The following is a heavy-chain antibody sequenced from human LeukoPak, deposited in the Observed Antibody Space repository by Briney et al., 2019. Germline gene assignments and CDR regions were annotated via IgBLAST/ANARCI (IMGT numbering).Heavy chain of an antibody. V-gene: IGHV3-30*18. Sequence: PGGSLRLSRAASGFTFSGYGIHWVRQAPGKGLEWVAVVSYDGSNQYYADSVKGRFTTSRDNSKNTVSLQMNSLRAEDTAVYYCAKRATDDSLDIWGQGTMVTVSS. CDR1: GFTFSGYG. CDR2: VSYDGSNQ. D-gene: IGHD5-12*01. CDR3: AKRATDDSLDI. J-gene: IGHJ3*02.